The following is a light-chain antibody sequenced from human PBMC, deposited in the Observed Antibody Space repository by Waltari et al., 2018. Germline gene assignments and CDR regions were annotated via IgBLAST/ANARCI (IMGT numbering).Light chain of an antibody. CDR2: LNSDGSH. CDR3: QTWGTGIQV. J-gene: IGLJ2*01. CDR1: RGHSSYA. V-gene: IGLV4-69*01. Sequence: QLVLPQSPSASASLGASVKLPCTLSRGHSSYAIAWHQQQPEKGPRYLMKLNSDGSHSKGDGIPDRFSGSSSGAERYLTISRLQSEDEADYYCQTWGTGIQVFGGGTKLTVL.